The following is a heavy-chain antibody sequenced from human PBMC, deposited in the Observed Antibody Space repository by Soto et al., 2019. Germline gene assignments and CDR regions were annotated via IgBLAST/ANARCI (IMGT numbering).Heavy chain of an antibody. D-gene: IGHD2-2*01. CDR2: IDDSGAST. J-gene: IGHJ5*02. V-gene: IGHV3-23*01. Sequence: GGSLRLSCEASGFTFINYAMSWVRQAPGKGLEWVSGIDDSGASTYYADSMKGRFSISRDNSKNTLYLQMHGLRVEDTAVCYCAKDVDESATMPWFDTWGQGXLVTVYS. CDR3: AKDVDESATMPWFDT. CDR1: GFTFINYA.